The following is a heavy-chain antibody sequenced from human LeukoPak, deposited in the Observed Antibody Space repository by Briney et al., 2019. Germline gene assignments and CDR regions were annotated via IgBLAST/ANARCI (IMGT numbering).Heavy chain of an antibody. J-gene: IGHJ4*02. CDR1: GFTFSSYW. Sequence: GGSLRLSCAASGFTFSSYWMSWVRQAPGEGLEWVANIKQDGSEKYYVDSVKGRFTISRDNAKNSLYLQMNSLRAEDTAVYYCARDNRGYYDFWSGQFDYWGQGTLVTVSS. CDR2: IKQDGSEK. D-gene: IGHD3-3*01. V-gene: IGHV3-7*01. CDR3: ARDNRGYYDFWSGQFDY.